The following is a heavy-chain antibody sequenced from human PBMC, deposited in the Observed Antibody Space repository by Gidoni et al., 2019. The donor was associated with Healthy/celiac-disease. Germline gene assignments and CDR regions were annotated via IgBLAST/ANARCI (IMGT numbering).Heavy chain of an antibody. CDR2: INPNSGGT. D-gene: IGHD2-15*01. CDR3: ARDKWTWNCSGGSCSYYYYYGMDV. CDR1: GYTFTGYY. V-gene: IGHV1-2*04. J-gene: IGHJ6*02. Sequence: QVQLVQSGAEVKKPGASVQVPCKASGYTFTGYYLHWVRQAPGQGLEWMGWINPNSGGTNYAQKFQGWVTMTRDTSISTAYMELSRLRSDDTAVYYCARDKWTWNCSGGSCSYYYYYGMDVWGQGTTVTVSS.